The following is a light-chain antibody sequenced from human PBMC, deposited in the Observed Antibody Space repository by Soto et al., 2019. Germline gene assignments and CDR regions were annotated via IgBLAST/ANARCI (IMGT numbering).Light chain of an antibody. Sequence: ENVLTQSPGALALSPGERGTLSCRGSQSVSSNYLAWYQQKPGQAPRLLIYGASSRATGIPDRFSGSGSGTDFTLTISRLVPEDFAVYYCQQYGSSPLTFGGGTKVDIK. CDR3: QQYGSSPLT. CDR1: QSVSSNY. J-gene: IGKJ4*01. CDR2: GAS. V-gene: IGKV3-20*01.